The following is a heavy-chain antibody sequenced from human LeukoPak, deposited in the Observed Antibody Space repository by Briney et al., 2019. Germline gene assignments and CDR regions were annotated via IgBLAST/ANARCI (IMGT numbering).Heavy chain of an antibody. D-gene: IGHD6-13*01. CDR3: ARVAAAGTSAFDI. J-gene: IGHJ3*02. CDR2: INPNSGGT. Sequence: ASVKVSCKASGYTFTDYYMHWVRQAPGQGLEWMGWINPNSGGTNYAQKFQGWVTMTRDTSISTAYMELSRLRSDDTAVYYCARVAAAGTSAFDIWGQGTMATVSS. V-gene: IGHV1-2*04. CDR1: GYTFTDYY.